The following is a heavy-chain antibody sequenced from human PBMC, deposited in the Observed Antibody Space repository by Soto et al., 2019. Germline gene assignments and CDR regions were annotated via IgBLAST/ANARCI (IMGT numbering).Heavy chain of an antibody. CDR2: ITGSGGRT. CDR3: AKDIRYGDYVRWFDP. CDR1: GFTFSTYA. V-gene: IGHV3-23*01. J-gene: IGHJ5*02. D-gene: IGHD5-12*01. Sequence: EVHLLESGGGLVQPGGSLRLSCTASGFTFSTYAMTWVRQAPGGGLEGVSGITGSGGRTFYADSVKGRFTISRDNSRSTLYLQINSLRAEDTAVYYCAKDIRYGDYVRWFDPWGQGTLVTVSS.